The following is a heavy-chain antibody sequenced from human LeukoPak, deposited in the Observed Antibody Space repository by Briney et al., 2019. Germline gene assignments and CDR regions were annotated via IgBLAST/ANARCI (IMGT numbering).Heavy chain of an antibody. CDR3: ARSHISGWYGDAFDI. J-gene: IGHJ3*02. CDR1: GGSFSGYY. CDR2: INHSGST. D-gene: IGHD6-19*01. V-gene: IGHV4-34*01. Sequence: KPSETLSLTCAVYGGSFSGYYWSWIRQPPGKGLEWIGEINHSGSTNYNPSLKSRVTISVDTSKNQFSLKLSSVTAADTAVYYCARSHISGWYGDAFDIWGQGTMVTVSS.